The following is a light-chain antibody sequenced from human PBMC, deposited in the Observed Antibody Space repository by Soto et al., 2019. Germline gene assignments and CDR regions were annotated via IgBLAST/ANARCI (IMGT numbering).Light chain of an antibody. CDR3: QQYGSSPLT. V-gene: IGKV3-20*01. CDR2: GAS. CDR1: QSVSSSY. J-gene: IGKJ4*01. Sequence: EIVLTQSPGTLSLSPGERATLSCRASQSVSSSYLAWYQQKPGQAPRLLIYGASSRATGIPDRFSGSGSGTEFTLTISRLEPEDFAVYYSQQYGSSPLTFGGGTKVEIK.